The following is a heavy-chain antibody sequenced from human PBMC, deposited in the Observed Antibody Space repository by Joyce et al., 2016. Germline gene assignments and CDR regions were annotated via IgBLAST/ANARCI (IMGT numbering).Heavy chain of an antibody. V-gene: IGHV1-2*02. CDR1: GYTFTDHF. CDR2: LNPQTGAS. D-gene: IGHD2-2*01. J-gene: IGHJ5*02. CDR3: SRRVVGSSHWFDP. Sequence: QVQLVQSAPALKWPGASVKVSCKASGYTFTDHFMHWVRQAPGQGLEWMGWLNPQTGASEHAQKFRGRVIMTRDTSINTVYIELHTLTSDDTAVYYCSRRVVGSSHWFDPWGQGTPVTVSS.